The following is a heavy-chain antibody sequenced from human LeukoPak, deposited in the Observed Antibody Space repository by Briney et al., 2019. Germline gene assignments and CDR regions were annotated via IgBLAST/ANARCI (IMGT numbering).Heavy chain of an antibody. Sequence: GGSLRLSCAASGFTFSSYAMHWVRQAPGKGLEWVAVISYDGSNKYYADSVKGRFTISRDNSKNTLYLQMNSLRAEDTAVYYCARDRAYYYYMDVWGKGTTVTVPS. CDR2: ISYDGSNK. J-gene: IGHJ6*03. CDR3: ARDRAYYYYMDV. CDR1: GFTFSSYA. D-gene: IGHD3-10*01. V-gene: IGHV3-30-3*01.